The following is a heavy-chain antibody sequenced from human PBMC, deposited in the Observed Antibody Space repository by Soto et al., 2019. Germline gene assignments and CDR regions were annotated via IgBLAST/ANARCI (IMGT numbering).Heavy chain of an antibody. J-gene: IGHJ3*02. CDR1: GYTFTSYA. CDR2: INTNTGNP. V-gene: IGHV7-4-1*02. D-gene: IGHD3-3*01. CDR3: ARPTYPSITIFGVVIADAFDI. Sequence: ASEVSCKASGYTFTSYAMNWVRQAPGQGLEWMGWINTNTGNPTYAQGFTGRFVFSLDTSVSTAYLQISSLKAEDTAVYYCARPTYPSITIFGVVIADAFDIWGQGTMVTVSS.